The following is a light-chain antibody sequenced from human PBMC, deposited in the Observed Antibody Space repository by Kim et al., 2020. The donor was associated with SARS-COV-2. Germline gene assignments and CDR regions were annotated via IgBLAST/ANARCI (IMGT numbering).Light chain of an antibody. CDR2: DVS. Sequence: GQSVTISCTGTSSDVGAYNYVSWYQQHPGKAPRLMISDVSKRPSGVPDRFSGSKSGNTASLTISGLQVDDEADYYCCSHAGSLHWVFGGGTTLTVL. J-gene: IGLJ3*02. V-gene: IGLV2-11*03. CDR3: CSHAGSLHWV. CDR1: SSDVGAYNY.